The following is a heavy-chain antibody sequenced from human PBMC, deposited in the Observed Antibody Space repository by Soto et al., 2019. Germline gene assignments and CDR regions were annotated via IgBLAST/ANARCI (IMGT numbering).Heavy chain of an antibody. Sequence: GASVKVSCKASGYTFTGYYMHWVRQAPGQGLEWMGWINPNSGGTNYAQKFQGRVTMTRDTSISTAYMELNSLRAEDTAVYYCARSDILTGYPFDYWGQGTLVTVSS. CDR1: GYTFTGYY. CDR3: ARSDILTGYPFDY. D-gene: IGHD3-9*01. J-gene: IGHJ4*02. V-gene: IGHV1-2*02. CDR2: INPNSGGT.